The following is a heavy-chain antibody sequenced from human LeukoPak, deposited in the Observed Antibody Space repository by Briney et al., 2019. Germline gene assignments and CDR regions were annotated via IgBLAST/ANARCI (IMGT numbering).Heavy chain of an antibody. CDR1: GFTFSSYA. V-gene: IGHV3-23*01. D-gene: IGHD6-13*01. J-gene: IGHJ4*02. Sequence: GGSLRLSCAASGFTFSSYAMSWVRQAPGKGLEWVSGISGSGGSKYYADSVKGRFTISRDNSKNTLYLQMNSLRAEDTAVYYCAKDQSRSGYSSSWPYYFDYWGQGTLVTVSS. CDR3: AKDQSRSGYSSSWPYYFDY. CDR2: ISGSGGSK.